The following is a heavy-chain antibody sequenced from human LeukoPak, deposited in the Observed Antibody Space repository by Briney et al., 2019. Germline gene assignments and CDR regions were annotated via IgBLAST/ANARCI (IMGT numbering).Heavy chain of an antibody. Sequence: SETLSLTCTVSGGSVSSGSYYWSWIRQPPGKGLEWIGYIYYSGSTNYNPSLKSRVTISVDTSKNQFSLRLSSVTAADTAVYYCARDRTSSSWYGSNWFDPWGQGTLVTVSS. D-gene: IGHD6-13*01. J-gene: IGHJ5*02. CDR3: ARDRTSSSWYGSNWFDP. V-gene: IGHV4-61*01. CDR1: GGSVSSGSYY. CDR2: IYYSGST.